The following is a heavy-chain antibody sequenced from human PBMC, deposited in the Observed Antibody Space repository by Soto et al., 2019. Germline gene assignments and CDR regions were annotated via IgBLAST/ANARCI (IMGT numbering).Heavy chain of an antibody. CDR3: ARGIAATSPYLDY. D-gene: IGHD1-7*01. J-gene: IGHJ4*02. CDR1: GFFFSSYI. Sequence: GGSLRLSCAASGFFFSSYIMNWVRQAPGKGLEWVSSISSRSSYINYADSLKGRFTISRDNAKNSLSLQMNRLRAEDTAVYYCARGIAATSPYLDYWGRGTLVTVSS. CDR2: ISSRSSYI. V-gene: IGHV3-21*01.